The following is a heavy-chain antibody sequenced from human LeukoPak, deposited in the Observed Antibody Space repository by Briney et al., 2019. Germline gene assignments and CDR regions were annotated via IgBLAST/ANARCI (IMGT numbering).Heavy chain of an antibody. J-gene: IGHJ6*03. CDR2: IYYSGST. Sequence: KPSETLSLTCTVSGGSISSYYWSWIRQPPGKGLEWIGYIYYSGSTNYNPSLKSRVTISVDTSKNQFSLKLSSVTAAGTAVYYCARDHGYSYDLVHYYYYMDVWGKGTTVTVSS. CDR3: ARDHGYSYDLVHYYYYMDV. V-gene: IGHV4-59*01. D-gene: IGHD5-18*01. CDR1: GGSISSYY.